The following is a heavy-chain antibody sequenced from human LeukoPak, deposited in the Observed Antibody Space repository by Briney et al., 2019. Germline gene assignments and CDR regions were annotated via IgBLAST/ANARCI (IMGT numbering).Heavy chain of an antibody. J-gene: IGHJ3*02. D-gene: IGHD3-3*01. CDR3: ARTYDFGRGPPGDAFDN. Sequence: GGSLRLSCAASGFTFTIFGLKWVRQAPGKVGEWVSYIDAGSGITYYADSLQGRFTISRDNAQESVFLQMNSLRADDTAVYYCARTYDFGRGPPGDAFDNWGPGTLVTVSS. CDR2: IDAGSGIT. V-gene: IGHV3-48*01. CDR1: GFTFTIFG.